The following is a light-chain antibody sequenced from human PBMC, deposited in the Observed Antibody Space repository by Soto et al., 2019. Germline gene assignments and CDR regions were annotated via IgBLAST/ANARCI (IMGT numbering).Light chain of an antibody. CDR2: GAS. J-gene: IGKJ1*01. CDR1: QSVSNNY. Sequence: EIVLTQSPGTLSLSPGERATLSCRASQSVSNNYLAWYQQRPGQAPRLLIYGASSRATGIPDRFSGSASGTDFTLTISRLEPEDFAVYYCHQYGSSPRTFGQGTKVEIK. V-gene: IGKV3-20*01. CDR3: HQYGSSPRT.